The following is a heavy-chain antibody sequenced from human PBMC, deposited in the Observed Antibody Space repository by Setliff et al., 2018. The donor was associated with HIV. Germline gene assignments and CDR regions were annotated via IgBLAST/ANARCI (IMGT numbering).Heavy chain of an antibody. Sequence: ASVKVSCKPSGYTFSNYDTNWVRQAAGQGLEWMGWMNPDSRNTGYAQRFEGRVTLTWDTSISTAYLELNHLKSDDTAVYYCSRARTDYYDRRRRSHYYIDVWARGATVTVSS. CDR1: GYTFSNYD. V-gene: IGHV1-8*02. CDR2: MNPDSRNT. J-gene: IGHJ6*03. CDR3: SRARTDYYDRRRRSHYYIDV. D-gene: IGHD3-22*01.